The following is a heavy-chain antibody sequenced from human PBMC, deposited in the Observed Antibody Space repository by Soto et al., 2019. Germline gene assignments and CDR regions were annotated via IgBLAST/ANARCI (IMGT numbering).Heavy chain of an antibody. J-gene: IGHJ3*01. CDR3: SRWSAIVGGAEAVDV. CDR1: GYTFINYG. Sequence: QVQLVQSGAEVKKPGASVRVSCKTSGYTFINYGITWVRQAPGQGLEWMGWLSAYNGDTSSSEKLQDRFTMTTDTSTNTVYMDLRSLTSDDTAVYYCSRWSAIVGGAEAVDVWGQGTMVIASS. CDR2: LSAYNGDT. D-gene: IGHD1-26*01. V-gene: IGHV1-18*01.